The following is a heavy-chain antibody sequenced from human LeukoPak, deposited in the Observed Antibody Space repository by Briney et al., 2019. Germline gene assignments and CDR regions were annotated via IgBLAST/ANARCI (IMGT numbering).Heavy chain of an antibody. CDR1: GFTFSSYA. V-gene: IGHV3-23*01. J-gene: IGHJ4*02. Sequence: GGSLRLSCAASGFTFSSYAMSWVRQAPGKGREWVSAISGSGGSTYYADSVKGRFTISRDNSKNTLYMQMNSLRAEDTAVYYCAKAGARSSSWQNFDYWGQGTLVTVSS. D-gene: IGHD2-2*01. CDR3: AKAGARSSSWQNFDY. CDR2: ISGSGGST.